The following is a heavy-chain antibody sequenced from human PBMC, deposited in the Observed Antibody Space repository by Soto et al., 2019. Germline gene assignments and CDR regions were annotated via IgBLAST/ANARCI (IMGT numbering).Heavy chain of an antibody. J-gene: IGHJ6*02. CDR3: ARGQLVNPGYYYGMDI. V-gene: IGHV3-33*01. D-gene: IGHD3-22*01. Sequence: QVQLVESGGGVVQPGRSLRLSCAASGFPFREYAFHWVRQPPGKGLEWVAVLSYDGSEKYYGDSVKGRFTISRDNAKNMLYLQLSSLRAEDTAVYYCARGQLVNPGYYYGMDIWGQGTTVTVSS. CDR1: GFPFREYA. CDR2: LSYDGSEK.